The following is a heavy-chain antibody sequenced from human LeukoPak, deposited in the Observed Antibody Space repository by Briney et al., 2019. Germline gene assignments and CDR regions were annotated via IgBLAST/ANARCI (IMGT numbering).Heavy chain of an antibody. CDR2: ISAYNGNT. CDR3: AREAATLNSAFMSYYYYYMDV. Sequence: ASVKVSCKASGYTFTSYGISWVRQAPGQGLEWMGWISAYNGNTNYAQKLQGRVTMTTDTSTSTAYMELRSLRSDDTAVYYCAREAATLNSAFMSYYYYYMDVWGQGTTVTVSS. CDR1: GYTFTSYG. J-gene: IGHJ6*03. V-gene: IGHV1-18*01. D-gene: IGHD3-16*01.